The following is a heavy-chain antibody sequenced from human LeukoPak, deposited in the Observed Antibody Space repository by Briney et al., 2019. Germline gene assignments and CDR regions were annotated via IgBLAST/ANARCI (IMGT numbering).Heavy chain of an antibody. CDR2: ISSSDSTI. CDR1: GFTFSNYE. Sequence: GGSLRLSCAASGFTFSNYEMNWVRQAPGKGLEWVSRISSSDSTIHYADSVKGRFTVSRDNAKNSLYLHMNNLRAEDTAVYYCARVYYFGSGSYSYYYYYMDVWGKGTTVTISS. J-gene: IGHJ6*03. V-gene: IGHV3-48*03. D-gene: IGHD3-10*01. CDR3: ARVYYFGSGSYSYYYYYMDV.